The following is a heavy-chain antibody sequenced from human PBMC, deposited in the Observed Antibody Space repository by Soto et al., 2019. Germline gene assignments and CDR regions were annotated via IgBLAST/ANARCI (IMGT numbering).Heavy chain of an antibody. CDR2: TFYRSRWYN. CDR3: ARDPGYYNGHAFDY. D-gene: IGHD3-10*01. J-gene: IGHJ4*02. V-gene: IGHV6-1*01. CDR1: GYSVSSNSAS. Sequence: PSQTLSLTCAISGYSVSSNSASWNWIRQSPSRGLEWLGRTFYRSRWYNDYAVSVKSRISINPDTSKNQFSLLLNSVTPEDTAVYYCARDPGYYNGHAFDYWGQGTLVTVSS.